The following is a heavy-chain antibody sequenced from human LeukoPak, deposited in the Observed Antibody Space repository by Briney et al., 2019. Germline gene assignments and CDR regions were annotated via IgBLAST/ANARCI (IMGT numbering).Heavy chain of an antibody. CDR3: AKDLRGNCSYCSFDI. D-gene: IGHD1-7*01. V-gene: IGHV3-30*18. CDR2: ISYDGSNK. J-gene: IGHJ3*02. Sequence: GGSLRLSCAASGFTFSSYGMHWGRQAPRKGLEWVAVISYDGSNKYYADSVKDRLTTSRDNSTNTLYLQMHSLRAEDTALYYWAKDLRGNCSYCSFDIWGQGTMVTVSS. CDR1: GFTFSSYG.